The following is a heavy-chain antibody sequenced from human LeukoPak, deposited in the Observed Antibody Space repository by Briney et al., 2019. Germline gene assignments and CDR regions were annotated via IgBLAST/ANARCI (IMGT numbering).Heavy chain of an antibody. CDR1: GGSFSGYY. Sequence: NASGTLSLTCAVYGGSFSGYYWSWIRQPPGKGLEWIGYIYYSGSTNYNPSLKSRVTISVDTSKNQFSLKLSSVTAADTAVYYCASSSGSFLLGDWGQGTLVTVSS. CDR3: ASSSGSFLLGD. D-gene: IGHD1-26*01. J-gene: IGHJ4*02. CDR2: IYYSGST. V-gene: IGHV4-59*08.